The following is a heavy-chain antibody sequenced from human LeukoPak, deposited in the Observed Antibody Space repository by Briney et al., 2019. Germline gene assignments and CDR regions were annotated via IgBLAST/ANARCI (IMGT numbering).Heavy chain of an antibody. D-gene: IGHD4-11*01. Sequence: GGSLRLSCAASGFTFSSYSMNWVRQAPGKGLEWVSSISSSSSYIYYADSVKGRFTISRDNAKNSLYLQMNSLRAEDTAVYYCARGSAVTANNFDFWGQGTLVTVSP. V-gene: IGHV3-21*01. CDR1: GFTFSSYS. CDR2: ISSSSSYI. CDR3: ARGSAVTANNFDF. J-gene: IGHJ4*02.